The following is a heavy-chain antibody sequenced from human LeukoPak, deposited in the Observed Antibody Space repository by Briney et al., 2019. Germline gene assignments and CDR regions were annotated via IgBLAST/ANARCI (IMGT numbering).Heavy chain of an antibody. CDR1: AFIFSGHW. CDR3: ATYRRGYHDSSESYYFDY. D-gene: IGHD3-22*01. CDR2: ISGSGDTT. J-gene: IGHJ4*02. V-gene: IGHV3-23*01. Sequence: GGSLRLSCEGSAFIFSGHWMNWVRQTPGKGLEWVSGISGSGDTTYCADSVKGRFTISRDNSKNTLYLQMNGLRAEDTAVYYCATYRRGYHDSSESYYFDYWGQGTLVTVSS.